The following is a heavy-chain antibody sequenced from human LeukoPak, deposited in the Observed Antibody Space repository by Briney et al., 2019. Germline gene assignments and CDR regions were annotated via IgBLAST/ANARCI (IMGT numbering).Heavy chain of an antibody. D-gene: IGHD2-2*01. CDR2: IYYSVST. Sequence: SETLSLTCTVSGGSISSGGYYWSWIRQHPGKGLEWIGYIYYSVSTYYNPSLKSRVTISVDTSKNQFSLKLSSVTAADMAVYYCARSYCSSTSCYGGYYYYGMDVWGQGTTVTVSS. V-gene: IGHV4-31*03. CDR3: ARSYCSSTSCYGGYYYYGMDV. J-gene: IGHJ6*02. CDR1: GGSISSGGYY.